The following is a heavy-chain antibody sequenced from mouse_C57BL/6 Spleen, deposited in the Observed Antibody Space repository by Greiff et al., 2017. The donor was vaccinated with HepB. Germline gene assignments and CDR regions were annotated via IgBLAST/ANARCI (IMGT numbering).Heavy chain of an antibody. Sequence: VQLQQSGAELAKPGASVKLSCKASGYTFTSYWMHWVKQRPGQGLEWIGYINPSSGYTKYNQKFKDKATLTADKSSSTAYMQLSSLTYADSAVYYCATPPDGYYPFDYWGQGTTLTVSS. J-gene: IGHJ2*01. CDR1: GYTFTSYW. CDR2: INPSSGYT. V-gene: IGHV1-7*01. D-gene: IGHD2-3*01. CDR3: ATPPDGYYPFDY.